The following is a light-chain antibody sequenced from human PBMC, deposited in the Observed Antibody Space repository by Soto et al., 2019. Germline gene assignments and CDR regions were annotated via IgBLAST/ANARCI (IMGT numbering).Light chain of an antibody. CDR2: GAS. CDR3: HQYYTWPRT. Sequence: EVVMTQYTVTLSVSPGERSTLSVRASQTVTTDLAWYQQKPGQAPRLVIHGASTRATDFPARFSGSGSGTEFTLTISSLQSEDIAVYYCHQYYTWPRTFGQGTKVDVK. V-gene: IGKV3-15*01. J-gene: IGKJ1*01. CDR1: QTVTTD.